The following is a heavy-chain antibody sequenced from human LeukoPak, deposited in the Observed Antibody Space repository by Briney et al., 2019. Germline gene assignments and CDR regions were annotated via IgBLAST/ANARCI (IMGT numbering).Heavy chain of an antibody. J-gene: IGHJ4*02. Sequence: GTSLRLSCAASGFTFSHYAMHWVRQAPGKGLEWVALISYDGSSQYYADSVKGRFTISRDSSRDTLYLQMDSLRADDTAVYYCARERTGYYMACWGQGTLVTVSS. CDR1: GFTFSHYA. D-gene: IGHD3/OR15-3a*01. CDR2: ISYDGSSQ. CDR3: ARERTGYYMAC. V-gene: IGHV3-30-3*01.